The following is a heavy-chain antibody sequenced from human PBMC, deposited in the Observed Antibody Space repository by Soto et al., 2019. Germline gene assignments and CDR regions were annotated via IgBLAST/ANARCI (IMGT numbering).Heavy chain of an antibody. D-gene: IGHD4-17*01. J-gene: IGHJ5*02. CDR1: GFNFRTYA. Sequence: GGSLRLSCAASGFNFRTYAMVWVRQAPGEGLEWVSGIDGGGDITLYADSVKGRFTISRDNAKNTLLLQMNSLRVDDTAVYYCAKDPDYGDTSWFDPWGQGTLVTVSS. CDR3: AKDPDYGDTSWFDP. V-gene: IGHV3-23*01. CDR2: IDGGGDIT.